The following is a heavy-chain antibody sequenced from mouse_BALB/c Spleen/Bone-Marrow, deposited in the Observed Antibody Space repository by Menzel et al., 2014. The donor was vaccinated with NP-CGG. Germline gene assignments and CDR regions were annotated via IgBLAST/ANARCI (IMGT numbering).Heavy chain of an antibody. Sequence: VKLMESGAELVRPGTSVKVSCKASGYAFTNYLIEWVKQRPGQGLEWIGVINPGSGGTNYNEKFKAKATLTADKSSSTAYMQLCSLTSDDSAVYFCARCLTGTSAMDYWGQGTSVTVSS. CDR1: GYAFTNYL. J-gene: IGHJ4*01. V-gene: IGHV1-54*01. CDR3: ARCLTGTSAMDY. CDR2: INPGSGGT. D-gene: IGHD4-1*01.